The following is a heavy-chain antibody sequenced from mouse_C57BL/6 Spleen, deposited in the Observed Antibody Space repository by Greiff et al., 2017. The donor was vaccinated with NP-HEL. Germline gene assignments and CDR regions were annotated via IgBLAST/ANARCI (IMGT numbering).Heavy chain of an antibody. CDR1: GFTFSSYG. D-gene: IGHD3-2*02. V-gene: IGHV5-6*02. J-gene: IGHJ4*01. CDR2: ISSGGSYT. Sequence: DVKLVESGGDLVKPGGSLQLSCAASGFTFSSYGLSWVRQTPDKRLEWVATISSGGSYTYYPASLKGRFTISRDTAKNTLYLQMSRLKAEDTAMYYCARGSDSSGSYYYAMDYWGQGTSVTVSS. CDR3: ARGSDSSGSYYYAMDY.